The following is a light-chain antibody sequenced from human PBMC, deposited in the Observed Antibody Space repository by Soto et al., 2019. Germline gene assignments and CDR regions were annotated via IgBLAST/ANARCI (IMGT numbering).Light chain of an antibody. Sequence: IQMTQSPSSLSASVGDRVTITCRASQSISSYLNCYQQNPGKAPKLLIYAASSLQSGVPSMFSGSGSGTDFTLTISSLQPEDFATYYCQQSYSTPRTFGQGTKVEIK. V-gene: IGKV1-39*01. CDR1: QSISSY. CDR2: AAS. J-gene: IGKJ1*01. CDR3: QQSYSTPRT.